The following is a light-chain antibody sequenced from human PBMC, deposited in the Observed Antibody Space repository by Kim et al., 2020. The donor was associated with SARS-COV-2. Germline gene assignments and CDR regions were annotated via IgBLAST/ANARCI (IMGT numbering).Light chain of an antibody. CDR3: QQYYSTPPS. Sequence: RATSNCKSSQTGLFNNNNKNYLAWYQQKPGQAPRLSIYWESNRESGVCDRFVGSGSETDFTLTNSRLQAEDVSVYYCQQYYSTPPSFGQGTKLEIK. V-gene: IGKV4-1*01. CDR1: QTGLFNNNNKNY. CDR2: WES. J-gene: IGKJ2*03.